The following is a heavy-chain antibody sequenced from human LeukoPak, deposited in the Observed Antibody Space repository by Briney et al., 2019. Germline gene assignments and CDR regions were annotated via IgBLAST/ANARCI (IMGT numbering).Heavy chain of an antibody. J-gene: IGHJ4*02. CDR2: IYTGDVT. Sequence: GGSLRLSCAVSGFRVSSNHMTWVRQAPGKGLEWISLIYTGDVTYYADSVKGRFTISTDSSKNILFLQMDSLTAEDTALYYCARERDYDTYIDYWGQGTLVTVSS. V-gene: IGHV3-53*01. CDR3: ARERDYDTYIDY. D-gene: IGHD3-22*01. CDR1: GFRVSSNH.